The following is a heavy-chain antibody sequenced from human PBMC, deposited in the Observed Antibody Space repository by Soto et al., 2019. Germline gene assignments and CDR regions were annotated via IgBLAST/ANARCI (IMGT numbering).Heavy chain of an antibody. J-gene: IGHJ4*02. D-gene: IGHD3-22*01. V-gene: IGHV3-33*01. CDR1: GFTFSSYG. Sequence: GGSLRLSCAASGFTFSSYGMHWVRQAPGKGLEWVAVIWYDGSNKYYADSVKGRFTISRDNSKNTLYLQMNSLRAEDTAVYYCARDYYDSSGYYYGSDYWGQGTLVTVSS. CDR2: IWYDGSNK. CDR3: ARDYYDSSGYYYGSDY.